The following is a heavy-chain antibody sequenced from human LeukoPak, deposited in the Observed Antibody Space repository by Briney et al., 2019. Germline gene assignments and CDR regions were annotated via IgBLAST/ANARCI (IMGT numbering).Heavy chain of an antibody. CDR3: AKVAAAGTPHYYYGMDV. J-gene: IGHJ6*02. V-gene: IGHV3-9*01. Sequence: GGSLRLSCAASGFTFDDYAMHWVRQAPGKGLEWVSGISWNSGSIGYADSVKGRFTISRDNAKNSLYLQMNSLRAEDTALYYCAKVAAAGTPHYYYGMDVRGQGTTVTVSS. CDR1: GFTFDDYA. D-gene: IGHD6-13*01. CDR2: ISWNSGSI.